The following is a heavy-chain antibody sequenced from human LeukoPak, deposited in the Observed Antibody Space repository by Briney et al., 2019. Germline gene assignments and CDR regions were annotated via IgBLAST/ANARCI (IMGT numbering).Heavy chain of an antibody. D-gene: IGHD3-10*01. Sequence: GGSLRLSCAASELTFSGYWMNWVRQAPGKGLQWVGNIRQDGSQTHYSDSVKGRFTISRDNAKRSLYLQMNSLRPEDTAVYYCARDGHSSGSFDYWGQGTLVTVSS. V-gene: IGHV3-7*01. CDR1: ELTFSGYW. CDR2: IRQDGSQT. J-gene: IGHJ4*02. CDR3: ARDGHSSGSFDY.